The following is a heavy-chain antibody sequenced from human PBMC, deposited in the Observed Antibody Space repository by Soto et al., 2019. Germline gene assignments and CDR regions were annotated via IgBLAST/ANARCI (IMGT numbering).Heavy chain of an antibody. CDR2: IKSKTDGGTT. CDR1: GFTFSNAW. D-gene: IGHD2-2*01. V-gene: IGHV3-15*07. CDR3: TTDDTAAILSGYYYYYYGMDV. Sequence: GGSLRLSCAASGFTFSNAWMNWVRQAPGKGLEWVGRIKSKTDGGTTDYAAPVKGRFTISRDDSKNTLYLQMNSLKTEDTAVYYCTTDDTAAILSGYYYYYYGMDVWGQGTTVTVSS. J-gene: IGHJ6*02.